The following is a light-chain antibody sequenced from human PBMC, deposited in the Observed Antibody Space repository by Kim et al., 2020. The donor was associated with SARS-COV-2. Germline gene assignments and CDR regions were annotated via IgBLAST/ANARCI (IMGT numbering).Light chain of an antibody. Sequence: YQGQNPPRSCRASQGVDNTIGSYHQKPGQGHSRNIYDVTKRATVTPARCSDTGTGTDITLTISRLEREDVALYYGHHSRIWTRTFGGGTKVDIK. CDR2: DVT. V-gene: IGKV3D-11*03. CDR1: QGVDNT. J-gene: IGKJ4*01. CDR3: HHSRIWTRT.